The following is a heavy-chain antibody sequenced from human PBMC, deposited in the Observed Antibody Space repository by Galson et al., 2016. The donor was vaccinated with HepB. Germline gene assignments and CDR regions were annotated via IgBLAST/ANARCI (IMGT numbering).Heavy chain of an antibody. V-gene: IGHV3-23*01. CDR1: GFPFSNYA. CDR3: ATGESLNH. Sequence: LRLSCAVSGFPFSNYAMSWVRQAPEKGLEWVSTISASGGSRYYADSVKGRFTFSRDNSKDTLYLQMNSVSGDDTAVYYCATGESLNHWGQGTPVTVSS. J-gene: IGHJ5*02. D-gene: IGHD1-1*01. CDR2: ISASGGSR.